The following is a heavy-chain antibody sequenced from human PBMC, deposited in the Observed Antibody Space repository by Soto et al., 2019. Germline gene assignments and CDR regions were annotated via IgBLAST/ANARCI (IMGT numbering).Heavy chain of an antibody. CDR1: GYTFTNYG. CDR2: ISAYNGNT. J-gene: IGHJ4*02. D-gene: IGHD3-22*01. V-gene: IGHV1-18*01. Sequence: ASVKVSCKASGYTFTNYGISWVRQAPGQGLEWMGWISAYNGNTNYAQKLQGRVTMTTDTSTSTAYMELRSLRSDDTAVYYCARAGLTYYYDSSGYWTLDYWGQGTLVTVSS. CDR3: ARAGLTYYYDSSGYWTLDY.